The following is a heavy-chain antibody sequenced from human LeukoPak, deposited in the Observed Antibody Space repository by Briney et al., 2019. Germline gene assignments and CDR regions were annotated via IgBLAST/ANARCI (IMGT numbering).Heavy chain of an antibody. CDR3: AIGRWFGEFAGSSFED. V-gene: IGHV3-7*01. CDR2: IKEDGSVI. D-gene: IGHD3-10*01. J-gene: IGHJ4*02. Sequence: GGSRRLSCLGSGFVFSNYLMTWLRQAPGEGLEWVANIKEDGSVIYYADSVKGRFTISRDNAKNAVYLQMNSLRVEDTALYYCAIGRWFGEFAGSSFEDWGQGTLVTVSS. CDR1: GFVFSNYL.